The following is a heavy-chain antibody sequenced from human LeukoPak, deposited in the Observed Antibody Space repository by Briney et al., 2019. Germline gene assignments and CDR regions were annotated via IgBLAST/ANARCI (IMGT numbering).Heavy chain of an antibody. V-gene: IGHV3-7*03. Sequence: SGGSLRLSCAASGFIFSTYWMSWVRQAPGKGLEWVANIKQDGSEKYYVDSVKGRFTISRDNAKNSLYLQMNSLRAEDTAVYYCAKDSRSSGWYYTVFPYWGQGTLVTVSS. CDR1: GFIFSTYW. CDR3: AKDSRSSGWYYTVFPY. D-gene: IGHD6-19*01. CDR2: IKQDGSEK. J-gene: IGHJ4*02.